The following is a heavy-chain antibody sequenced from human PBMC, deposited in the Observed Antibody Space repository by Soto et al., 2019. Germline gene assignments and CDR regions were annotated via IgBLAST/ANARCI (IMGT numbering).Heavy chain of an antibody. V-gene: IGHV3-23*01. J-gene: IGHJ4*02. Sequence: EVQLLESGGGLVQPEGSLRLSCAASGFTFTSYAIGWVRQAPGKGLEWVSVISSGGSTYYADSVRGRFTISRDNSKDTLFLQMNSLRAEDTAVYHCARRRGDGGYSDYWGQGALVTVSS. CDR3: ARRRGDGGYSDY. CDR2: ISSGGST. D-gene: IGHD2-21*02. CDR1: GFTFTSYA.